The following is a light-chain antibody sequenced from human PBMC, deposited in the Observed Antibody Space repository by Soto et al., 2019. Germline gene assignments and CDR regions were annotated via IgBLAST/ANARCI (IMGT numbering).Light chain of an antibody. CDR2: EVN. V-gene: IGLV2-23*02. CDR1: SSDVGTYDA. Sequence: ALTQPASVSGSPGQSITISCTGTSSDVGTYDAVSWYQHHPGKVPKLMIYEVNKRPSGVSYRFSGSKSGNTASLTISGLQAEDEADYYCCSYAGTSYVFGSGTKLTVL. CDR3: CSYAGTSYV. J-gene: IGLJ1*01.